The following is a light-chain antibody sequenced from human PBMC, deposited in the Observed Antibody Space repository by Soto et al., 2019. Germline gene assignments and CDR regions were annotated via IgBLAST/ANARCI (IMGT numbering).Light chain of an antibody. V-gene: IGKV3-15*01. CDR2: AAS. J-gene: IGKJ1*01. CDR3: QQYNNWPPWT. Sequence: EIVMTQSPDTLSASPGERVTLSCRASQSVLSSLAWYQQEPGQAPRLLIYAASTRATDIPARFSGSGSGTELTLTISSLQSEDFAIYYCQQYNNWPPWTFGQGTRVEVK. CDR1: QSVLSS.